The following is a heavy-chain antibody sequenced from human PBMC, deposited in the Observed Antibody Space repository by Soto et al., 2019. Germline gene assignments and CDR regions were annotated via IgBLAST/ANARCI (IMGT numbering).Heavy chain of an antibody. CDR3: ARTPAPSVRGVNQYFQH. V-gene: IGHV1-2*04. Sequence: ASVKVSCKASGYTFAGYYMHWVRQAPGQGLEWMGWINPNSGGTNYAQKFQGWVTMTRDTSISTAYMELSRLRSDDTAVYYCARTPAPSVRGVNQYFQHWGQGTLVTVSS. D-gene: IGHD3-10*01. CDR1: GYTFAGYY. CDR2: INPNSGGT. J-gene: IGHJ1*01.